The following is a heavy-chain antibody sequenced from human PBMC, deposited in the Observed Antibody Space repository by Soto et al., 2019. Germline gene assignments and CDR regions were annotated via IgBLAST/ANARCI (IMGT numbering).Heavy chain of an antibody. J-gene: IGHJ4*02. V-gene: IGHV4-59*08. CDR1: GGSISSYY. Sequence: SETLSLTCTVSGGSISSYYWSWIRQPPGKGLEWIGYIYYSGSTNYNPSPKSRVTISVDTSKNQFSLKLSSVTAADTAVYYCARHLDDYGDYGRHVTNFDYWGQGTLVTVSS. CDR3: ARHLDDYGDYGRHVTNFDY. CDR2: IYYSGST. D-gene: IGHD4-17*01.